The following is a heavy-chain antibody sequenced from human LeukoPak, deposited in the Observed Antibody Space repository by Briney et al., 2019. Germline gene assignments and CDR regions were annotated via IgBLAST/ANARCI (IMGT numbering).Heavy chain of an antibody. J-gene: IGHJ4*02. CDR2: ISYDGSKK. Sequence: QAGGSLRLSCAASGFTFSSYGMHWVRQAPGKGLEWVTIISYDGSKKYYADYVKGRFTISRDNSKNTLYLQMNSLRAEDTAVYYCARNFRDGYNNSFDYWGQGTLVTVSS. CDR1: GFTFSSYG. V-gene: IGHV3-30*03. D-gene: IGHD5-24*01. CDR3: ARNFRDGYNNSFDY.